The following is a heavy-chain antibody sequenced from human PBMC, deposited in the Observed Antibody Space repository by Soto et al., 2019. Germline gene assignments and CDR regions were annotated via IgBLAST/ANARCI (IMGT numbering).Heavy chain of an antibody. D-gene: IGHD5-18*01. V-gene: IGHV3-21*06. J-gene: IGHJ4*02. Sequence: PGGSLRLSCVASGFTFRAYSMSWVRQAPGQGLEWVSSITSSSTYIYYTRSVEGRFTISRDDAKNSLHLQMNSLRAEDTAVYYCARDLLEGYGHARQPDYWGQGTLVTV. CDR2: ITSSSTYI. CDR1: GFTFRAYS. CDR3: ARDLLEGYGHARQPDY.